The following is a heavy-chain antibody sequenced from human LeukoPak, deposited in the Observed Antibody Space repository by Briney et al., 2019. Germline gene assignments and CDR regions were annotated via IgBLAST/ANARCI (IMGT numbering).Heavy chain of an antibody. CDR1: GGSFSGYY. CDR2: INHSGST. D-gene: IGHD2-8*01. V-gene: IGHV4-34*01. CDR3: ARVGDNGWFDP. Sequence: SETLSLTCAVYGGSFSGYYWGWIRQPPGKGLEWIGEINHSGSTNYNPSLKSRVTISVDTSKNQFSLKLSSVTAADTAVYYCARVGDNGWFDPWGQGTLVTVSS. J-gene: IGHJ5*02.